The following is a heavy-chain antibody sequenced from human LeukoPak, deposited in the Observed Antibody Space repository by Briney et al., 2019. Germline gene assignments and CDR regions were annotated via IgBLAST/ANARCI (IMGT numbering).Heavy chain of an antibody. V-gene: IGHV4-61*02. CDR2: IYSSGST. CDR1: GGSISSGSYY. J-gene: IGHJ3*02. Sequence: PSETLSLTCTVSGGSISSGSYYWSWIRQPAGKGLEWIGRIYSSGSTNYNPSLKSRVTISVDTSKNQFSLKLSSVTAADTGIYYCVRDSSATLAFDIWGQGTMVTVSS. CDR3: VRDSSATLAFDI. D-gene: IGHD6-25*01.